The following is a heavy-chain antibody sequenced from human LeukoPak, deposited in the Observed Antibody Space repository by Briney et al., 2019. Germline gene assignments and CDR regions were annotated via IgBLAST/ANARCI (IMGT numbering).Heavy chain of an antibody. D-gene: IGHD6-13*01. Sequence: SETLSLTCTVSGDSIRDYYWTWIRQSPGKGLEWIGNVYYSGSSNYNPSLTSRVTISIDTSKTQFSLKLSSVTAADTAVYYCARDPRSAAGTSQMRWDVWGQGATVIVSS. J-gene: IGHJ6*02. CDR2: VYYSGSS. CDR3: ARDPRSAAGTSQMRWDV. V-gene: IGHV4-59*01. CDR1: GDSIRDYY.